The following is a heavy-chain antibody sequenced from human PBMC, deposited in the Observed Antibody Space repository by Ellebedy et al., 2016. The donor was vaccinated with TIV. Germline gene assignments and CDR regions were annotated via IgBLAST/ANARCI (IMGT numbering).Heavy chain of an antibody. CDR3: ATSLPRGGPWDY. D-gene: IGHD2-15*01. Sequence: SVKVSXKASGGTFSSYAISWVRQAPGQGLEWMGGIIPIFGTANYAQKFQGRVTITADKSTSTAYMELSSLRSEDTAVYYCATSLPRGGPWDYWGQGTLVTVSS. CDR2: IIPIFGTA. J-gene: IGHJ4*02. V-gene: IGHV1-69*06. CDR1: GGTFSSYA.